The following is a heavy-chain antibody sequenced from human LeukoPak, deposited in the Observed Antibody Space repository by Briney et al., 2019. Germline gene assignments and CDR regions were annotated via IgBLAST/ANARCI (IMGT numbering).Heavy chain of an antibody. J-gene: IGHJ4*02. CDR2: IAHDESQK. V-gene: IGHV3-30*18. D-gene: IGHD6-13*01. CDR3: AKDLGDSSSWYLDY. Sequence: GGSLRLSCAASGFTFGTYVMHWVRQAPGKGLEWVAVIAHDESQKFYPDSVKGRFTISRDNSKNTLYLQMNSLGTEDTAVYSCAKDLGDSSSWYLDYWGRGTLVTVSS. CDR1: GFTFGTYV.